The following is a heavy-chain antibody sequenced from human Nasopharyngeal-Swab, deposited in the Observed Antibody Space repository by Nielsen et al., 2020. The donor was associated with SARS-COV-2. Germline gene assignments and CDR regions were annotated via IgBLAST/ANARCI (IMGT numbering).Heavy chain of an antibody. D-gene: IGHD6-19*01. CDR3: AKDLPITVGDYYGLDV. Sequence: ETLSLTCTVSGGSISSSSYYWGWIRQPPGKGLEWVSAVSGSGTTTYYADSVKGRFTISRDNSKNTLYLQMSSLRAEDTAVYHCAKDLPITVGDYYGLDVWGQGTTVTVSS. CDR2: VSGSGTTT. J-gene: IGHJ6*02. V-gene: IGHV3-23*01. CDR1: GGSISSSSYY.